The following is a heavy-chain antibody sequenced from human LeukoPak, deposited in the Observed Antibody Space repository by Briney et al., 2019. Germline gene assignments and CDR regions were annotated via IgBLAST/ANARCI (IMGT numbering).Heavy chain of an antibody. CDR3: ARRRCAASSTSCYVGY. CDR1: GFTFSSYS. D-gene: IGHD2-2*01. V-gene: IGHV3-21*01. J-gene: IGHJ4*02. CDR2: ISSSSSYI. Sequence: GGSLRLSCAASGFTFSSYSMNWVRQAPGKGLEWVSSISSSSSYIYYADSVKGRFTISRDNAKNSLYLQMNSLRAEDTAVYYCARRRCAASSTSCYVGYWGQGTLVTVSS.